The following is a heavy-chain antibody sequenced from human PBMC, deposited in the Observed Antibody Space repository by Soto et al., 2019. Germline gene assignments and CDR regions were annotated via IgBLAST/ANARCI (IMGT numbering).Heavy chain of an antibody. CDR1: GGSISSYY. V-gene: IGHV4-59*01. Sequence: PSETLSLTCTVSGGSISSYYWSWIRQPPGKGLEWIGYIYYSGSTNYNPSLKSRVTISVDTSKNQFSLKLSSVTAADTAVYYCARQGVVWGVRGPYYYYYMDVWGKGTTVTVSS. CDR3: ARQGVVWGVRGPYYYYYMDV. J-gene: IGHJ6*03. CDR2: IYYSGST. D-gene: IGHD3-10*01.